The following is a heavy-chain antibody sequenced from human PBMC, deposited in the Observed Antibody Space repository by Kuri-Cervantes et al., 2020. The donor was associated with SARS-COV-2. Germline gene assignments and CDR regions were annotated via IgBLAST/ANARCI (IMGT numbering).Heavy chain of an antibody. V-gene: IGHV3-23*01. CDR2: ISGSGGST. Sequence: ETLSLTCAASGFTFSSYAMSWVRQAPGKGLEWVSAISGSGGSTYYADSVKGRFTISRDNSKNTLYLQMNSLRAEDTAVYYCANNLEGYSYGPFDYWGQGTLVTVSS. J-gene: IGHJ4*02. CDR3: ANNLEGYSYGPFDY. D-gene: IGHD5-18*01. CDR1: GFTFSSYA.